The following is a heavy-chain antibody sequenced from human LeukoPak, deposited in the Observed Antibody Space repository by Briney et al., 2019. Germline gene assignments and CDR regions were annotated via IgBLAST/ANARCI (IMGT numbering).Heavy chain of an antibody. CDR1: GFTFSNYA. CDR3: VKGDTAMLTYPHTFEY. J-gene: IGHJ4*02. V-gene: IGHV3-64D*06. Sequence: PGGSLRLSCSASGFTFSNYAMHWVRQAPGKGLEYVSVISSHGGSTYYADSVKGRFTISRDNSKNTLYLQMSSLRAEDTAVCYCVKGDTAMLTYPHTFEYWGQGALVTVSS. D-gene: IGHD5-18*01. CDR2: ISSHGGST.